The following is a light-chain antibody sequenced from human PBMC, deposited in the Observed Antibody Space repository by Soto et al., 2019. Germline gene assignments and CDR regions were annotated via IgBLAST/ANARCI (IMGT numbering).Light chain of an antibody. V-gene: IGKV3-20*01. Sequence: TQSPGTVSLSPGEKATLSCRARENIAGNLLAWYKQRPGQPPPLLIYGTSGRATGIPDRFSGSGSGTDFTLTISRLEPEDFAVYYCQHYDDSRTFGPGTTVEIK. J-gene: IGKJ1*01. CDR1: ENIAGNL. CDR3: QHYDDSRT. CDR2: GTS.